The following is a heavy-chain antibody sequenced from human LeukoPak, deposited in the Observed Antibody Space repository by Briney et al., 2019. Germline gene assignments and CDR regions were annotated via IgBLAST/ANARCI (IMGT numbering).Heavy chain of an antibody. Sequence: GGSLRLSCAASGFTFSSYAMSWVRQAPGKGLEWVSAISGSGGSTYYADSMKGRFTISRDNSKNTLYLQMNSLRAEDTAVYYCAKDRGGYCSSTSCYEVDYWGQGTLVTVSS. V-gene: IGHV3-23*01. CDR2: ISGSGGST. CDR1: GFTFSSYA. CDR3: AKDRGGYCSSTSCYEVDY. J-gene: IGHJ4*02. D-gene: IGHD2-2*01.